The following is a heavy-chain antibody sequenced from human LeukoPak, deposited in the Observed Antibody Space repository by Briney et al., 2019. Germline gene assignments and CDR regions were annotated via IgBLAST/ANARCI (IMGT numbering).Heavy chain of an antibody. CDR2: IVASSGYT. V-gene: IGHV3-23*01. CDR1: GFSISNSA. CDR3: AKGAYDYIEMGYFDY. Sequence: PGGSLRLSCAASGFSISNSAMRWVRQAPGKGLEWVSLIVASSGYTLYAESVKGRFTISRDSSKNTLYLQMNSLRAEDMAVYYCAKGAYDYIEMGYFDYWGQGTLVTVSS. J-gene: IGHJ4*02. D-gene: IGHD5-12*01.